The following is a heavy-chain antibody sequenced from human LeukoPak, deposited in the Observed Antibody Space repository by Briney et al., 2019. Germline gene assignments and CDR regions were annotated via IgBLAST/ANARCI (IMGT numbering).Heavy chain of an antibody. CDR2: ISSSSSTI. V-gene: IGHV3-48*01. D-gene: IGHD3-3*01. J-gene: IGHJ5*02. CDR1: GFTFSSYS. Sequence: GGSLRLSCAASGFTFSSYSMNWVRQAPGKGLEWVSYISSSSSTIYYADSVKGRFTISRDNAKNSLYLQMNCLRAEDTAVYFCASGNFGVIIMNWFDPWGQGTLVTVSS. CDR3: ASGNFGVIIMNWFDP.